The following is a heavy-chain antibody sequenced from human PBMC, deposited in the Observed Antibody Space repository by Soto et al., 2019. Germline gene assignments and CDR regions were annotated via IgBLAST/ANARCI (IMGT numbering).Heavy chain of an antibody. V-gene: IGHV1-69*08. CDR2: VVPKIGSI. D-gene: IGHD1-1*01. Sequence: QVHLVQSGAEVKKPGSSVKVSCRAPRGTFSSYTINWVRQAPGQGLERMGRVVPKIGSIHFVRKVQGRLTLTADTSTRTAFLELSSLRPEDTAVYYCTRGGREKNWNDGNFEYWGQGTQVTVSS. CDR1: RGTFSSYT. CDR3: TRGGREKNWNDGNFEY. J-gene: IGHJ4*02.